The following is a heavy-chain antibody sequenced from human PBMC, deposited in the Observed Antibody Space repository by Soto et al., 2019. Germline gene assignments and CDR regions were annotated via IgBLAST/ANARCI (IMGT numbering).Heavy chain of an antibody. CDR1: GFTFSSYG. V-gene: IGHV3-33*01. CDR2: IWYDGSNK. CDR3: ARAPGGNESDPGGLYFDY. J-gene: IGHJ4*02. D-gene: IGHD1-1*01. Sequence: GGSLRLSCAASGFTFSSYGMHWVRQAPGKGLEWVAVIWYDGSNKYYADSVKGRFTISRDNSKNTLYLQMNSLRAEDTAVYYCARAPGGNESDPGGLYFDYWGQGTLVTVSS.